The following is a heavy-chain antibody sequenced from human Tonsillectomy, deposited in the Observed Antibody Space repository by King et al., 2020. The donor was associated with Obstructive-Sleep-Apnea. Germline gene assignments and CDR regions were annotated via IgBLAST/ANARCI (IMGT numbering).Heavy chain of an antibody. CDR2: FVGSGVKP. CDR3: ARWSKDYYDSSGYYFYDAFDV. V-gene: IGHV3-23*04. J-gene: IGHJ3*01. CDR1: GFPFSSYA. Sequence: QLVQSGGGLVQPGGSLRLSCEPSGFPFSSYAMSWVRQAPGKGLEWVSTFVGSGVKPYYADSVKGRFTISRDNSKNTLYLQMNRLRAEDTAVYYCARWSKDYYDSSGYYFYDAFDVWGQGTMVTVSS. D-gene: IGHD3-22*01.